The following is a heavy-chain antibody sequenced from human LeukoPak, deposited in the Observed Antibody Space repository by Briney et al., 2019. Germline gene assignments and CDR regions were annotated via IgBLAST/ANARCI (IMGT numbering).Heavy chain of an antibody. CDR2: INHSGST. D-gene: IGHD5-18*01. V-gene: IGHV4-34*01. CDR1: GGSFSGYY. CDR3: ARGYSYALGYYFDY. J-gene: IGHJ4*02. Sequence: SETLSLACAAYGGSFSGYYWSWIRQPPGKGLEWIGEINHSGSTNYNPSLKSRVTISVDTSKNQFSLKLSSVTAADTAVYYCARGYSYALGYYFDYWGQGTLVTVSS.